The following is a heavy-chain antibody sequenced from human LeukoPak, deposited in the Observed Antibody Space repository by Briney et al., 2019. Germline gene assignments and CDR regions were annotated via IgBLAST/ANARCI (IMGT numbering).Heavy chain of an antibody. J-gene: IGHJ3*02. CDR1: GFTFSSYS. CDR3: ARAGGWLNYYDSSGYHDAFDI. D-gene: IGHD3-22*01. CDR2: ISSSSSYI. V-gene: IGHV3-21*01. Sequence: TGGSLRLSCAASGFTFSSYSMNWVRQAPGKGLEWVSSISSSSSYICYADSVKGRFTISRDNAKNSLYLQMNSLRAEDTAVYYCARAGGWLNYYDSSGYHDAFDIWGQGTMVTVSS.